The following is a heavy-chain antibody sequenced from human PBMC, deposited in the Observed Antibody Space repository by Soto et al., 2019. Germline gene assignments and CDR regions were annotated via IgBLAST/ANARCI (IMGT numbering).Heavy chain of an antibody. V-gene: IGHV1-69*12. CDR1: GGTFSSYA. D-gene: IGHD2-2*02. Sequence: QVQLVQSGAEVKKPGSSVKVSCKASGGTFSSYAISWVRQAPGQGLEWMGGIIPIFGTANYAQKFQGRFTITADESTSTADMELSSLRSEDTAVYYCARRRGYCSSTSCYTNGYYYYGMDVWGQGTTVTVSS. CDR3: ARRRGYCSSTSCYTNGYYYYGMDV. CDR2: IIPIFGTA. J-gene: IGHJ6*02.